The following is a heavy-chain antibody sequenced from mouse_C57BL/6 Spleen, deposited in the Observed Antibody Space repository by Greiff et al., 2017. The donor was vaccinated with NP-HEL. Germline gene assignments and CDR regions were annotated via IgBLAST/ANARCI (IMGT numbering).Heavy chain of an antibody. Sequence: QVQLQQSGAELVKPGASVKISCKASGYAFSSYWMNWVKQRPGKGLEWIGQIYPGDGDTNYNGKFKGKATLTADKSSSTAYMQLSSLTSEDSAVYFCARMGDSSGPAWFAYWGQGTLVTVSA. D-gene: IGHD3-2*02. J-gene: IGHJ3*01. V-gene: IGHV1-80*01. CDR2: IYPGDGDT. CDR3: ARMGDSSGPAWFAY. CDR1: GYAFSSYW.